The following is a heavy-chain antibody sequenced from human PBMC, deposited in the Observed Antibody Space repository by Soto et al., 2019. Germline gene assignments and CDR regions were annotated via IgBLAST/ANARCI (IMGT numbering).Heavy chain of an antibody. V-gene: IGHV3-13*01. Sequence: PXESLKISCEASGCTVSGFDMHWVRQPTGKGLEWVSTIGTAGDTYYAVSVKGRFTISRDNAKNSLSLQMNSLRAGDTAVYFCARGQEVGAHFFDYWGQGPQVTVSS. CDR1: GCTVSGFD. CDR3: ARGQEVGAHFFDY. J-gene: IGHJ4*02. CDR2: IGTAGDT. D-gene: IGHD2-15*01.